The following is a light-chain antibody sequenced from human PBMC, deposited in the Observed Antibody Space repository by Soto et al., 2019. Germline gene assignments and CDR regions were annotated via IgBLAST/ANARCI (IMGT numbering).Light chain of an antibody. CDR3: QHYSGYPLS. CDR1: QSISRY. CDR2: KAS. Sequence: DIQMTQSPSTLSASVGDRVTIACRASQSISRYLAWYQQQPGKAPKLLIYKASSLESGVPSRFSGSGSGTEFTLTISSLQPYDFATYYCQHYSGYPLSFGGGTQVEIK. J-gene: IGKJ4*01. V-gene: IGKV1-5*03.